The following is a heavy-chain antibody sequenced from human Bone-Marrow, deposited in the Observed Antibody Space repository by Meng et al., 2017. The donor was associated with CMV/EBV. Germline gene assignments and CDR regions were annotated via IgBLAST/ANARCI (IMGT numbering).Heavy chain of an antibody. D-gene: IGHD3-3*01. Sequence: SETLSLTCAVSGGSISSSNWWSWVRQPPGKGLEWIGEIYHSGSTNYNPSLKSRVTISVDTSKNQFSLKLSSVTAADTAVYYCARGRDFWSGYPRYYGMDVWGQGTTVPV. CDR3: ARGRDFWSGYPRYYGMDV. CDR2: IYHSGST. J-gene: IGHJ6*02. CDR1: GGSISSSNW. V-gene: IGHV4-4*02.